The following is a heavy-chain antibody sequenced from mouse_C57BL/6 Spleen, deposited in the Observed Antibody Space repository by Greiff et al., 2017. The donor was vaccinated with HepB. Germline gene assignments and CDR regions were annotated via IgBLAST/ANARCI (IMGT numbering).Heavy chain of an antibody. CDR2: IHPNSGST. CDR1: GYTFTSYW. Sequence: QVQLQQPGAELVKPGASVKLSCKASGYTFTSYWMHWVKQRPGQGLEWIGMIHPNSGSTNYNEKFKSKATLTVDKSSSTAYMQLSSLTSEDSAVYYCAREVNLGAWFAYWGQGTLVTVSA. J-gene: IGHJ3*01. CDR3: AREVNLGAWFAY. V-gene: IGHV1-64*01.